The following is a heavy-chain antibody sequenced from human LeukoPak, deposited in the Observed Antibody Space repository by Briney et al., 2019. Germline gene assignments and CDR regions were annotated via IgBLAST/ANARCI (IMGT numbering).Heavy chain of an antibody. Sequence: GGSLRLSCAASGFTFSAHWMAWVRQAPGKGLEWLANIKQDGGEKYYVDSVKGRFTISRDNAKNSLSLQMNSLRAEDTALYYCARDVDANYWGQGTLVTVSS. D-gene: IGHD5-12*01. CDR3: ARDVDANY. CDR2: IKQDGGEK. CDR1: GFTFSAHW. V-gene: IGHV3-7*01. J-gene: IGHJ4*02.